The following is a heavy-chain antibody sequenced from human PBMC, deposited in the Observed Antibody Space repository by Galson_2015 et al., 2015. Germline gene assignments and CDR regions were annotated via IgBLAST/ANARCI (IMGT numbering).Heavy chain of an antibody. J-gene: IGHJ4*02. V-gene: IGHV3-30-3*01. D-gene: IGHD1-26*01. CDR3: ERDRTVGATGYFDY. CDR1: GFTFSSYA. Sequence: SLRLSCAASGFTFSSYAMHWVRQAPGEGLEWVAVISYDGSNKYYADSVKGRFTISRDNTKNTLYLQMNSLRAEDTAVYFCERDRTVGATGYFDYWGQGTLVTVSS. CDR2: ISYDGSNK.